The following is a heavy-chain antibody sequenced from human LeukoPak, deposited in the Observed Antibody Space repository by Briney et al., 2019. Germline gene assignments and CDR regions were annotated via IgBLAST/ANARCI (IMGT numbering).Heavy chain of an antibody. V-gene: IGHV3-48*01. J-gene: IGHJ4*02. CDR2: ISSSSSTI. CDR1: GFTFSSYS. Sequence: GGSLRLSCAASGFTFSSYSMTWVRQAPGKGLEWVSYISSSSSTIYYADSVKGRFTISRDNAKNSLYLQMNSLRAEDTAVYYCARDGSSLTYYDFWSGYYTGVDYWGQGTLVTVSS. D-gene: IGHD3-3*01. CDR3: ARDGSSLTYYDFWSGYYTGVDY.